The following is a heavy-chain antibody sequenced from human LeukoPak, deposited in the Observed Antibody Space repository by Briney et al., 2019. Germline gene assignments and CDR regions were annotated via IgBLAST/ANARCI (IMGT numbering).Heavy chain of an antibody. V-gene: IGHV3-30*02. J-gene: IGHJ4*02. CDR3: ATRSEMAYYYDSSGYLAGVDY. CDR2: IRYDGSNK. Sequence: GGSLRLSCAASGFTFSSYGMHWVRQAPGKGLEWVAFIRYDGSNKYYADSVKGRFTISRDNSKNTLYLQMNSLRAEDTAVYYCATRSEMAYYYDSSGYLAGVDYWGQGTLVTVSS. CDR1: GFTFSSYG. D-gene: IGHD3-22*01.